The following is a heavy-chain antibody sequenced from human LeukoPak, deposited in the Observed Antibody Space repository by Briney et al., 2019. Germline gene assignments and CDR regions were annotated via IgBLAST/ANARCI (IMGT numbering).Heavy chain of an antibody. CDR3: ARGKPDTAMAPIDY. D-gene: IGHD5-18*01. CDR2: ISAYNGNT. Sequence: ASVKVSCKASGYTFTSFGISWVRQAPGQGLEWMGWISAYNGNTNYAQKLQGRVTMTTDTSTSTAYMELRSLRSDDTAVYFCARGKPDTAMAPIDYWGQGTLVTVSS. V-gene: IGHV1-18*01. CDR1: GYTFTSFG. J-gene: IGHJ4*02.